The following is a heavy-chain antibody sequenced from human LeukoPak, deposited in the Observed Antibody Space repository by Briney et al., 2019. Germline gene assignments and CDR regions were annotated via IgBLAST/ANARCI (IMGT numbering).Heavy chain of an antibody. D-gene: IGHD2-8*01. Sequence: GESLKISCQGSGYRFTSYWIGWVRQMPGKGLEWMGIIYPADSDTRYSPSFQGQVTISADKSISTAYLQWSSLQSSDTAMYYCARRPGSSNGFGGMDVWGQGTTVTVSS. CDR2: IYPADSDT. CDR3: ARRPGSSNGFGGMDV. J-gene: IGHJ6*02. CDR1: GYRFTSYW. V-gene: IGHV5-51*01.